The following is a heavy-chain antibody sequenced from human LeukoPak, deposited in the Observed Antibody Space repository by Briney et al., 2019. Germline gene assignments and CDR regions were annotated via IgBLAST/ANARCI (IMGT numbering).Heavy chain of an antibody. Sequence: SVKVSCKASGGTFSSYAISWVRQAPGQGLEWMGRIIPILGIANYAQKFQGRVTITADKSTSTAYMELSSLRSEDTAVYYCATDPSTYYYDSSGYYQFDYWGQGTLVTVSS. D-gene: IGHD3-22*01. CDR3: ATDPSTYYYDSSGYYQFDY. V-gene: IGHV1-69*04. CDR1: GGTFSSYA. J-gene: IGHJ4*02. CDR2: IIPILGIA.